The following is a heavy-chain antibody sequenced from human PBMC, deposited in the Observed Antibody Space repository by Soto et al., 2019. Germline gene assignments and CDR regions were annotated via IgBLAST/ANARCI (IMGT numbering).Heavy chain of an antibody. D-gene: IGHD2-2*01. CDR2: IWYDGSNK. CDR1: GFTFSSYG. CDR3: ASRSPALDY. J-gene: IGHJ4*02. Sequence: QVQLVESGGGVVQPGRSLRLSCAASGFTFSSYGMYWVRQAPGKGLEWVAVIWYDGSNKYYADSVKGRFTISRDNSKNTLYLQMNSLRAEDTAVYYCASRSPALDYWGQGTLVTVSS. V-gene: IGHV3-33*01.